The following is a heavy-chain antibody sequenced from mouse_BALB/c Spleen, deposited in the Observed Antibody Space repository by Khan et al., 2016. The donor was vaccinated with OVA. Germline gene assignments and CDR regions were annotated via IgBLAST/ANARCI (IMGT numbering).Heavy chain of an antibody. CDR2: IDPENGNT. J-gene: IGHJ1*01. V-gene: IGHV14-1*02. CDR3: ARGYGSKDWYFAV. CDR1: GFNIKDYY. Sequence: VQLQQSGAELVRPGALVKLSCKASGFNIKDYYMYWVKQRPEQGLEWSGWIDPENGNTVYDPTFQGKASITEDTSSNTAYLLPSSLTYEETAVYYCARGYGSKDWYFAVWGAGTTVTVSS. D-gene: IGHD1-1*01.